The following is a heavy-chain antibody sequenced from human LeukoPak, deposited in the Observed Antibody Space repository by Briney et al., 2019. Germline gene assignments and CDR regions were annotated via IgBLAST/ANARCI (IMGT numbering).Heavy chain of an antibody. CDR2: INTNSGNT. CDR3: ARDFYDSSGDYHDGLDI. J-gene: IGHJ3*02. D-gene: IGHD3-22*01. V-gene: IGHV1-2*06. CDR1: GYTFSGYH. Sequence: ASVKVSCKASGYTFSGYHVHWVRQAPGQGLEWMGRINTNSGNTKYAQNFQGRVTMTRDTSINTAYMELSRLRSDDTSIYYCARDFYDSSGDYHDGLDIWGQGTLVTVSS.